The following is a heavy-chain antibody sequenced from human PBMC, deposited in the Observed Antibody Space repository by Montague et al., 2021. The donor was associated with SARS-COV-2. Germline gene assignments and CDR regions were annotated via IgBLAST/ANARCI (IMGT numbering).Heavy chain of an antibody. J-gene: IGHJ4*02. CDR2: IKQDGSEK. CDR1: GFTFSSYW. D-gene: IGHD3-9*01. V-gene: IGHV3-7*01. CDR3: ARDLRYFDWLFHSSGYYNYFDY. Sequence: SLRLSCAASGFTFSSYWMSWVRQAPGKGLDCVANIKQDGSEKYYVDSVKGRFTISRDNAKNSLYLQMNSLRAEDTAVYYCARDLRYFDWLFHSSGYYNYFDYWGQGTLVTVSS.